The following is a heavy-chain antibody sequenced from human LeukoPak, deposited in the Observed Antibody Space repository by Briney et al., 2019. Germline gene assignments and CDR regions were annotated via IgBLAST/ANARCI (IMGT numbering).Heavy chain of an antibody. CDR2: ISGSGGST. J-gene: IGHJ4*02. CDR1: GFTFSSYA. CDR3: ANGVAAAETDY. D-gene: IGHD6-13*01. V-gene: IGHV3-23*01. Sequence: GGSLRLSCAASGFTFSSYAMHWVRQAPGKGLEYVSAISGSGGSTYYADSVKGRFTISRDNSKNTLYLQMNSLRAEDTAVYYCANGVAAAETDYWGQGTLVTVSS.